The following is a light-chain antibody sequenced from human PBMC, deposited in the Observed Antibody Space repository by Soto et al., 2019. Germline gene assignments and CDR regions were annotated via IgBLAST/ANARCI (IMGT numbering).Light chain of an antibody. CDR2: GNR. CDR3: QAYDYSLTASV. V-gene: IGLV1-40*01. CDR1: SSNLGAGYD. J-gene: IGLJ3*02. Sequence: QSVLTQPPSVSGAPGQRVTISCTGNSSNLGAGYDVHWYQQLPGAAPKLVIFGNRNRPSGVPERFSGSKSGTSASLPNTGLRAEDEADYYCQAYDYSLTASVFGGGTKVTVL.